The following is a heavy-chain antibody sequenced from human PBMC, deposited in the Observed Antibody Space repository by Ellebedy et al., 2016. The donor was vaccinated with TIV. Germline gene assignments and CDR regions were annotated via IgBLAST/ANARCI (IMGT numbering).Heavy chain of an antibody. CDR2: IYYSGST. Sequence: SETLSLXXTVSGGSISSSSYYWGWIRQPPGKGLEWIGSIYYSGSTYYNPSLKSRVTISVDTSKNQFSLKLSSVTAADTAVYYCARHEGGYSYGGMLDYWGQGTLVTVSS. CDR1: GGSISSSSYY. D-gene: IGHD5-18*01. J-gene: IGHJ4*02. V-gene: IGHV4-39*01. CDR3: ARHEGGYSYGGMLDY.